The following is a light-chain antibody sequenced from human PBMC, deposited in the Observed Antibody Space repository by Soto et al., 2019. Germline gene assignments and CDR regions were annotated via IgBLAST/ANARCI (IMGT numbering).Light chain of an antibody. J-gene: IGLJ3*02. CDR3: ASYTVSSTRV. CDR1: NNDVGAYNY. CDR2: EVN. Sequence: QSALTQPASVSGSPGQSITISCTGSNNDVGAYNYVSWYQQHPGKAPKLIIYEVNNQPSGVSHRFSGSKSGNTASLTISGLQADDEADYYCASYTVSSTRVFGGGTTVSVL. V-gene: IGLV2-14*01.